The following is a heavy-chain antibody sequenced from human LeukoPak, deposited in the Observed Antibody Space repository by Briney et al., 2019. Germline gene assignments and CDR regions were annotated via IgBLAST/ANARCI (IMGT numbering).Heavy chain of an antibody. CDR2: IYYSGST. J-gene: IGHJ4*02. Sequence: SETLSLTCTVSGGSISSSSYYWGWIRQPPGKGLEWIGSIYYSGSTYYNPSLKSRVTISVDTSKNQFSLKLSSVTAADTAVYYCARGNNQSYSSGWYSFDYWGQGTLVTVSS. D-gene: IGHD6-19*01. V-gene: IGHV4-39*01. CDR1: GGSISSSSYY. CDR3: ARGNNQSYSSGWYSFDY.